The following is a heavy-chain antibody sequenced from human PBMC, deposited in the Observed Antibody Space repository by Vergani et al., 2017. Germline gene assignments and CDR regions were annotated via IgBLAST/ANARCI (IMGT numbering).Heavy chain of an antibody. V-gene: IGHV4-4*07. J-gene: IGHJ6*02. CDR1: GYSFTSY. CDR2: IYTSGST. CDR3: ARDRLMDV. Sequence: QVQLVQSGAEVKKPGESLKISCKGSGYSFTSYWSWIRQPAGRGLEWIGRIYTSGSTNYNPSLKSRVTMSVDTSKNQFSLKLSSVTAADTAVYYCARDRLMDVWGQGTTVTVSS.